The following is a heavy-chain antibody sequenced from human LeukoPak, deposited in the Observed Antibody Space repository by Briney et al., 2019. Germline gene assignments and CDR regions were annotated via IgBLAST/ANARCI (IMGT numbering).Heavy chain of an antibody. D-gene: IGHD5-18*01. V-gene: IGHV3-48*03. J-gene: IGHJ4*02. CDR1: GFTFSSYE. CDR3: ARQRGYSYVY. Sequence: PGGFLRLSCAASGFTFSSYEMNWVRQAPEKGLEWVSYISSSGSTIYYADSVKGRFTISRDNAKNSLYLQMNSLRAEDTAVYYCARQRGYSYVYWGQGTLVTVSS. CDR2: ISSSGSTI.